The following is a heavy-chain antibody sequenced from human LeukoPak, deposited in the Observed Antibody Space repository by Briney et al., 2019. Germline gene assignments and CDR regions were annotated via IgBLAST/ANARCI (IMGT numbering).Heavy chain of an antibody. V-gene: IGHV3-23*01. D-gene: IGHD1-26*01. J-gene: IGHJ4*02. Sequence: PGGSLRLSCAASRFTFSSYAMSWVRQAPGKGLEWVSAISGSGGSTYYADSVKGRFTISRDNSKNTLYPQMNSLRAEDTAVYYCANRIVGASDYFDYWGQGTLVTVSS. CDR2: ISGSGGST. CDR3: ANRIVGASDYFDY. CDR1: RFTFSSYA.